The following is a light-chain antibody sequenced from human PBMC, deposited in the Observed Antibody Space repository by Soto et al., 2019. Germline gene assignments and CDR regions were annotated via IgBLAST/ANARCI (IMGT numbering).Light chain of an antibody. J-gene: IGLJ3*02. CDR2: INYDGTH. V-gene: IGLV4-69*01. Sequence: QLVLTQSPSASASLGASVKLTCTLSSGYSTYANAWHQQQSEKGPRFLMKINYDGTHSKGDGFFDRFSGSSSGAERHLTISSLQSEDEADYYCQSLGTGIQVFGGGTQLTVL. CDR1: SGYSTYA. CDR3: QSLGTGIQV.